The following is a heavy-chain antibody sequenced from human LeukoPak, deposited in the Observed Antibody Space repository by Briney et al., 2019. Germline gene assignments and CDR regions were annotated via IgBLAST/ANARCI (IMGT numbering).Heavy chain of an antibody. CDR2: INHSGST. D-gene: IGHD4-17*01. CDR1: GGSFSGYY. CDR3: ARDLPYGDYYRRLPGNGLNWFDP. Sequence: SETLSLTCAVYGGSFSGYYWSWIRQPPGKGLEWVGEINHSGSTNYNPSLKSRVTISVDTSKNQFSLKLSSVTAADTAVYYCARDLPYGDYYRRLPGNGLNWFDPWGQGTPVTVSS. V-gene: IGHV4-34*01. J-gene: IGHJ5*02.